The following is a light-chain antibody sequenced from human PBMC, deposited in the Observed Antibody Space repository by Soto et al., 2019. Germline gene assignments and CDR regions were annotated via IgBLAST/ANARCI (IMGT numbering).Light chain of an antibody. CDR1: SSDVGGYNS. J-gene: IGLJ2*01. V-gene: IGLV2-11*01. CDR2: DVR. CDR3: CSYAGSYTFAV. Sequence: QSALTQPRSVSGSPGQSVTISCTGTSSDVGGYNSVSWYQQHPGKAPKLMIYDVRKRPSGVPDRFSGSKSDNTASLTISGLQAEDEADYYCCSYAGSYTFAVFGGGSKLTFL.